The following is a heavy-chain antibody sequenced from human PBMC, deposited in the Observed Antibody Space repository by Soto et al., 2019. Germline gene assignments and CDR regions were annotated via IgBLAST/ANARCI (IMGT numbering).Heavy chain of an antibody. CDR1: GGSISSNY. J-gene: IGHJ5*02. CDR3: ARGGADFWTGYYLFDP. Sequence: QVQLQVSGPGLVKPSETLSLTCTVSGGSISSNYWSWLRQSPGKRLDVIGYIHYSGSTNYNPSLKGRVTMSLDTSKNRFSLNLSSVTAADTAVYYCARGGADFWTGYYLFDPWGRGTLVTVSS. CDR2: IHYSGST. V-gene: IGHV4-59*01. D-gene: IGHD3-3*01.